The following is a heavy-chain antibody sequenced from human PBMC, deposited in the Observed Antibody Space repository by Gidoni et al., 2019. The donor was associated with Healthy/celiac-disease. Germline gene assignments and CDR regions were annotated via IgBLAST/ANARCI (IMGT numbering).Heavy chain of an antibody. CDR3: ASSSSGFDI. D-gene: IGHD1-26*01. CDR1: GFTFSSYD. V-gene: IGHV3-13*01. J-gene: IGHJ3*02. Sequence: EMQLVESGGGLVQPGGSLRLSCPASGFTFSSYDMHWVRQATGKVLEWVSAIGTAGDTYYPGSVKGRFTISREYAKNPLYPHMNSLRAGYTAVYYRASSSSGFDIWGQGTMVTVSS. CDR2: IGTAGDT.